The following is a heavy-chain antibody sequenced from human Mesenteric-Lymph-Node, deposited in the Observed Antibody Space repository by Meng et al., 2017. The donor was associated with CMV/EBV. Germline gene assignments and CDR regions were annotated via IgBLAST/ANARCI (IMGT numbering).Heavy chain of an antibody. CDR1: GYTFTDYY. CDR2: IIPNSGGT. V-gene: IGHV1-2*02. Sequence: ASVKVSCKASGYTFTDYYMHWVRQAPGQGLEWMGWIIPNSGGTKYAQKFQGRVTMTRDTSISTAYMELSRLTSDDTAVYYCARDRWYTTNWYGAFDIWGQGTVVTV. D-gene: IGHD6-13*01. J-gene: IGHJ3*02. CDR3: ARDRWYTTNWYGAFDI.